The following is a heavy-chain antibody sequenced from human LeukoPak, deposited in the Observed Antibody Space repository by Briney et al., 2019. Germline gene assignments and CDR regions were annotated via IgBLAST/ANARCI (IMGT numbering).Heavy chain of an antibody. V-gene: IGHV5-51*01. D-gene: IGHD5-18*01. J-gene: IGHJ4*02. CDR3: ARHLGTAMVSPLGY. CDR2: IHPGDSDT. Sequence: GESLKISCKGSGYSFTTYWIAWVRQMPGKGLEWKGFIHPGDSDTRYSPSFQGQVTISADKSISTAYLQWSSLKASDTAMYYCARHLGTAMVSPLGYWGQGTLVTVSS. CDR1: GYSFTTYW.